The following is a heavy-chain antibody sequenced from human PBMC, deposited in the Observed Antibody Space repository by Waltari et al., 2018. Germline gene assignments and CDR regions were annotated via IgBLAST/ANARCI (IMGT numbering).Heavy chain of an antibody. CDR1: GGSISSYY. CDR2: IYTSGST. J-gene: IGHJ3*02. CDR3: ARDLIGYCSSTSCYTPSAFDI. Sequence: QVQLQESGPGLVKPSETLSLTCTVSGGSISSYYWSWIRQPAGQGLEWIGRIYTSGSTNYNPSLKSRVTMSVDTSKNQFSLKLSSVTAADTAVYYCARDLIGYCSSTSCYTPSAFDIWGQGTMVTVSS. D-gene: IGHD2-2*02. V-gene: IGHV4-4*07.